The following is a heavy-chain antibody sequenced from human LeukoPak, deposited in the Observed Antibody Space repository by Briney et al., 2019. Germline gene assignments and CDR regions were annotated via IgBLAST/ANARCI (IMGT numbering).Heavy chain of an antibody. CDR1: RYTVIRSH. J-gene: IGHJ4*02. Sequence: ASLKVSSKASRYTVIRSHIHWVRHAPGQGREGMGRMDPKSGATKYAHKFHARVTVTRSTSISTAYLELSSLRSDDTAVYYCARDRLAIPFGGAFEFDSWGQGTLVTVSS. V-gene: IGHV1-2*06. CDR2: MDPKSGAT. D-gene: IGHD3-16*01. CDR3: ARDRLAIPFGGAFEFDS.